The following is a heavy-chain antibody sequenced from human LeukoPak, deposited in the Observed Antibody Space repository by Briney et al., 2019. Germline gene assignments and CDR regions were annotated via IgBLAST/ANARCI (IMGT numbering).Heavy chain of an antibody. J-gene: IGHJ4*02. V-gene: IGHV3-30*18. CDR3: AKGRDSWSNKIDY. CDR1: GFTFSVYG. D-gene: IGHD3-3*01. CDR2: ISYHESNK. Sequence: PGGSLRLSCAASGFTFSVYGMYWVRQAPGKGLEWVAVISYHESNKYYAVSVKCRFTTSRDNSKNTLYLQMNSLRGEDTAVYYCAKGRDSWSNKIDYWGQGTLVTVSS.